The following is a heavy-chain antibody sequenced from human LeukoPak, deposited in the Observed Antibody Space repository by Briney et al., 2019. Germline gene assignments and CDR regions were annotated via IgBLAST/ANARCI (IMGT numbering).Heavy chain of an antibody. J-gene: IGHJ4*02. CDR1: GFSFSNYG. V-gene: IGHV3-30*02. Sequence: GGSLRLSCVASGFSFSNYGMNWVRQAPGKGLEWVADIRYDGSVRHYVDSVKGRFTISRDNSKNTLYLEMGSLTTEDTAVYYCATPLSASSTDYWGKGTLVTVSS. D-gene: IGHD6-6*01. CDR3: ATPLSASSTDY. CDR2: IRYDGSVR.